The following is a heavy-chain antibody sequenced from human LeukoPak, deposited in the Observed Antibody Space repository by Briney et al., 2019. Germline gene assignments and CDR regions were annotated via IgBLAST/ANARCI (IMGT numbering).Heavy chain of an antibody. J-gene: IGHJ4*02. V-gene: IGHV3-15*01. Sequence: GGSLRLSCAASGFTFSNAWMSWVRQAPGKGLEWVGRIKSKTEGGTTDYAAPVKGRFTISRDDSKNTLYLQMNSLKTEDTAVYYCTAYYDFWSGYDFDYWGQGTLVTVSS. D-gene: IGHD3-3*01. CDR2: IKSKTEGGTT. CDR3: TAYYDFWSGYDFDY. CDR1: GFTFSNAW.